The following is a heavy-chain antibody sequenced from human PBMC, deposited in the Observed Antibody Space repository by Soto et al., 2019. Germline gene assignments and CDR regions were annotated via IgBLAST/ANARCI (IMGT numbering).Heavy chain of an antibody. Sequence: VASVKVSCKASGYTFTSYGISWVRQAPGQGLEWMGWISAYNGNTNYAQKLQGRVTMTTDTSTSTAYMELRSLRSDDTAVYYCARAQIWDFWSGYHSVFDYWGQGTLVTVSS. J-gene: IGHJ4*02. CDR2: ISAYNGNT. D-gene: IGHD3-3*01. CDR1: GYTFTSYG. V-gene: IGHV1-18*01. CDR3: ARAQIWDFWSGYHSVFDY.